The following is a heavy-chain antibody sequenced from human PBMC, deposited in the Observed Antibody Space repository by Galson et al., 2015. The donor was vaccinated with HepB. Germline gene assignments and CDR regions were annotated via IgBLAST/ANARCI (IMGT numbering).Heavy chain of an antibody. Sequence: SLRLSCAVSGFNFSRYSMNWVRQAPGKGLEWISHISSSSNSIYYGDSVKGRFTVSRENAKNSLYLQMNSLRDEDTAVYYCARGTVVSSYDAFDIWGQGTKVIVSP. CDR3: ARGTVVSSYDAFDI. CDR1: GFNFSRYS. J-gene: IGHJ3*02. V-gene: IGHV3-48*02. CDR2: ISSSSNSI. D-gene: IGHD4-23*01.